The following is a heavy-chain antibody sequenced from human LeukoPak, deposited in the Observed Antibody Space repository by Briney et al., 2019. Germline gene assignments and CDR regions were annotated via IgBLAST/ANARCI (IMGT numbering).Heavy chain of an antibody. Sequence: ASVKVSCKASGYTFTSYYMHWVRQAPGQGLERMGIINPSGGSTSYAQKFQGRVTMTRDTSTSTVYMELSSLRSEDTAVYYCASHIVLMVYAIARWGQGTLVTVSS. CDR1: GYTFTSYY. J-gene: IGHJ4*02. CDR2: INPSGGST. CDR3: ASHIVLMVYAIAR. D-gene: IGHD2-8*01. V-gene: IGHV1-46*01.